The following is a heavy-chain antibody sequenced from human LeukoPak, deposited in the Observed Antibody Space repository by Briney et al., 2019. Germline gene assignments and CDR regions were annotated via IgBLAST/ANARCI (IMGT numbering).Heavy chain of an antibody. CDR2: ISGSGGST. Sequence: GGSLRLSCAASGFTFSSYAMSWVRQAPGKGLEWVSAISGSGGSTYYADSVKGRFTISRDNSKNTLYLQMNSLRAEDTAVYYCAKDILLWFGEPGAFDIWGQGTMVTVSS. CDR3: AKDILLWFGEPGAFDI. V-gene: IGHV3-23*01. CDR1: GFTFSSYA. D-gene: IGHD3-10*01. J-gene: IGHJ3*02.